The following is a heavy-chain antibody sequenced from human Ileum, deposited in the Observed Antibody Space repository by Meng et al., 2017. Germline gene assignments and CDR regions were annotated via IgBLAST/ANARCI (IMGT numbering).Heavy chain of an antibody. CDR2: IHHSGST. CDR1: GGSISTSDW. V-gene: IGHV4-4*02. CDR3: AREWSGSYRHFDY. Sequence: VQLQGSGHGLLKPSGTLSLTCAVSGGSISTSDWWSWVRQPPGKGLEWIGEIHHSGSTNYNPSLKSRVTISVDKSKNQFSLKLNSVTAADTAVYYCAREWSGSYRHFDYWGQGTLVTVSS. D-gene: IGHD1-26*01. J-gene: IGHJ4*02.